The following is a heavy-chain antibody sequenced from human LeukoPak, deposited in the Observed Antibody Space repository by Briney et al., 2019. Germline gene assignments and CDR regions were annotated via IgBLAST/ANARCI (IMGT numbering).Heavy chain of an antibody. CDR3: ARDGGTGMVTTFDH. J-gene: IGHJ4*02. V-gene: IGHV3-7*01. D-gene: IGHD4-17*01. CDR1: GFPFSGYW. CDR2: INQDGSET. Sequence: GGSLRLSCAVSGFPFSGYWLSWVRQAPGKGLEWVANINQDGSETYYVDSVKGRFIISRDNAKSSLFLQMYSLRPEDTAVYYCARDGGTGMVTTFDHWGQGTLVTVSS.